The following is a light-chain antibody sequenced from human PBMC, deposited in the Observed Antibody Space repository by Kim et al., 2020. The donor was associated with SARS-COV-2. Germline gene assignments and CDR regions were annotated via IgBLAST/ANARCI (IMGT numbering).Light chain of an antibody. V-gene: IGKV3-15*01. Sequence: DTVMTQSPDTLSVSPGERVTLSCRASQTVSSNLAWYQQRPGRAPRMLIYGASTRATGIPARFSGSGSGTEFNLTISSLQSEDSAVYYCQQYNNWPQTFGQGTKVDIK. CDR1: QTVSSN. CDR2: GAS. CDR3: QQYNNWPQT. J-gene: IGKJ1*01.